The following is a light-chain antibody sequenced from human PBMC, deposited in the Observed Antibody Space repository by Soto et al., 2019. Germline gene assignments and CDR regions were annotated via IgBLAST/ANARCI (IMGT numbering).Light chain of an antibody. CDR3: QQRSNWYT. Sequence: EILLTQSPATLSLSRGERATLSCRASQSVSSYLAWYQQKPGQAPRLLIYDASNRATGIPARFSGSGSGTDFTLTISSLEPEDFAVYYCQQRSNWYTFGQGTKVDIK. V-gene: IGKV3-11*01. J-gene: IGKJ2*01. CDR2: DAS. CDR1: QSVSSY.